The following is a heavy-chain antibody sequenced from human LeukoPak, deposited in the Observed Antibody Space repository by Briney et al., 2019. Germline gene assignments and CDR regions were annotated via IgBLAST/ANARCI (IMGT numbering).Heavy chain of an antibody. J-gene: IGHJ4*02. V-gene: IGHV4-34*01. Sequence: PSETLSLTCAVYGGSFSGYYWSWIRQPPGKGLEWIGEINHSGSTNYNPSLKSRVTISVDTSKNQFSLKLNSVTAADTAVYYCARMAPYGDYLHDCWGQGTLVTVSS. CDR2: INHSGST. CDR3: ARMAPYGDYLHDC. CDR1: GGSFSGYY. D-gene: IGHD4-17*01.